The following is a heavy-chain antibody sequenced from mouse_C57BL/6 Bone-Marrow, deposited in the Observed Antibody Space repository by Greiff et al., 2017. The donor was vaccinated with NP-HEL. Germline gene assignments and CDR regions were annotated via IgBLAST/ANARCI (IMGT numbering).Heavy chain of an antibody. V-gene: IGHV1-53*01. Sequence: ASGYTFTSYWMHWVKQRPGQGLEWIGNINPSNGGTNYNEKFKSKATLTVDKSSSTAYMQLSSLTSEDSAVYYCARKRNQRDFDYWGQGTTLTVSS. J-gene: IGHJ2*01. CDR1: GYTFTSYW. CDR2: INPSNGGT. CDR3: ARKRNQRDFDY.